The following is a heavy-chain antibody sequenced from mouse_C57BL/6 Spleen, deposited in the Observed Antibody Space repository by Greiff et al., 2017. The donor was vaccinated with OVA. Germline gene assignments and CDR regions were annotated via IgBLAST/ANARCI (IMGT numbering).Heavy chain of an antibody. V-gene: IGHV7-3*01. J-gene: IGHJ2*01. CDR1: GFTFTDYY. Sequence: EVKLVESGGGLVQPGGSLSLSCEASGFTFTDYYMSWVSQTLGKGLEWLGFIRNKANDYTTEYNASLKGQFTISRDNSQSILYLQMNALKAEDSATYYCARSAYYFDYWSQGTTLTVSS. CDR3: ARSAYYFDY. CDR2: IRNKANDYTT.